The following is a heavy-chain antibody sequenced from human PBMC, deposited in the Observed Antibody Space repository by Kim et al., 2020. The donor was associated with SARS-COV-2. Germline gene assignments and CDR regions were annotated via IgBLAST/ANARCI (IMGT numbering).Heavy chain of an antibody. CDR1: GYSFTSYW. CDR3: ARRQHPNYDILTGYDYAYYFDY. CDR2: IYPGDSDT. D-gene: IGHD3-9*01. Sequence: GESLKISCKGSGYSFTSYWIGWVRQMPGKGLEWMGIIYPGDSDTRYSPSFQGQVTISADKSISTAYLQWSSLKASDTAMYYCARRQHPNYDILTGYDYAYYFDYWGQGTLVTVSS. V-gene: IGHV5-51*01. J-gene: IGHJ4*02.